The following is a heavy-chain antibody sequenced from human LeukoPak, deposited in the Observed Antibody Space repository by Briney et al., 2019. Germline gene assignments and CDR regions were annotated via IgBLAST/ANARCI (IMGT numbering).Heavy chain of an antibody. CDR1: GFTFSTYA. V-gene: IGHV3-23*01. CDR2: ISGSGGST. Sequence: GGSLRLSYVASGFTFSTYAMSWVRQAPGKGLEWVSAISGSGGSTYYADSVKGRFTISRDNSKNTLSLQMNSLRAEDTAVYYCAKYYYDSSGYSSFDYWGQGTLVTVSS. CDR3: AKYYYDSSGYSSFDY. J-gene: IGHJ4*02. D-gene: IGHD3-22*01.